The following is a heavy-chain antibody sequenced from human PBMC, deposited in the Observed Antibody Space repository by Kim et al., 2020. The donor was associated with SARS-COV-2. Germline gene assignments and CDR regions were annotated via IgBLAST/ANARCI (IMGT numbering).Heavy chain of an antibody. CDR2: ISSSSSYI. J-gene: IGHJ5*02. V-gene: IGHV3-21*01. Sequence: GGSLRLSCAASGFTFSSYSMNWVRQAPGKGLEWVSSISSSSSYIYYADSVKGRFTISRDNAKNSLYLQMNSLRAEDTAVYYCARPLTGYSSGWFDPWGQGTLVTVSS. D-gene: IGHD6-19*01. CDR3: ARPLTGYSSGWFDP. CDR1: GFTFSSYS.